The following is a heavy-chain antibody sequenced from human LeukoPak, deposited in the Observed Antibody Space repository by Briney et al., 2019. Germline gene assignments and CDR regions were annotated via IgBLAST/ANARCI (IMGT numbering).Heavy chain of an antibody. CDR3: ARDSSVLLSFGEYYYYYGMDV. J-gene: IGHJ6*02. CDR1: GYTFTGYY. D-gene: IGHD3-10*01. V-gene: IGHV1-2*02. Sequence: GASVKVSCKASGYTFTGYYVHWVRQAPGQGLEWMGWINPNSGGTNYAQKFQGRVTMTGDTSISTAYMELSRLRSDDTAVYYCARDSSVLLSFGEYYYYYGMDVWGQGTTVSVSS. CDR2: INPNSGGT.